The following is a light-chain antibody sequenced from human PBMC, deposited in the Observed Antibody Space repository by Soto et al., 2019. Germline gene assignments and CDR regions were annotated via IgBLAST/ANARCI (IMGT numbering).Light chain of an antibody. V-gene: IGLV2-14*01. J-gene: IGLJ2*01. CDR2: EVS. CDR3: ATWDDDLYTPI. CDR1: SSDVGGYNH. Sequence: QSALTQPASVSGSPGQSITISCTGTSSDVGGYNHVSWYQQHPGKAPKLMIYEVSSRPSGVPDRFSGSKSGTSASLAITGLRSDDEADYYCATWDDDLYTPIIGGGTKLTVL.